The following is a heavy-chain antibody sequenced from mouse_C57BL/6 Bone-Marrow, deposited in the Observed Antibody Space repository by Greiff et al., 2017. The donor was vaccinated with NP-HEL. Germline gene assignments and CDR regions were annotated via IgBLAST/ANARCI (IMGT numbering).Heavy chain of an antibody. D-gene: IGHD1-1*01. J-gene: IGHJ1*03. Sequence: VQLKQSGPELVKPGASVKISCKASGYAFSSSWMNWVKQRPGKGLEWIGRIYPGDGDTNYNGKFKGKATLTADKSSSTAYMQLSSLTSEDSAVYFCARCSHWYFDVWGTGTTVTVSS. CDR3: ARCSHWYFDV. CDR1: GYAFSSSW. CDR2: IYPGDGDT. V-gene: IGHV1-82*01.